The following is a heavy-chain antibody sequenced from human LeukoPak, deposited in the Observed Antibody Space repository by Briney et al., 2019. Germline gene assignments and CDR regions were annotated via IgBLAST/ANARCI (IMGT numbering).Heavy chain of an antibody. CDR2: INYSGST. CDR3: ARGRREVVVTEPEIVDY. D-gene: IGHD2-21*02. Sequence: PGGSLRLSCAASGFTFSYAWMSWVRQPPGKGLEWIGEINYSGSTNYNPSLKSRVTISVDTSKNQFSLKLSSVTAADTAVYYCARGRREVVVTEPEIVDYWGQGTLVTVSS. V-gene: IGHV4-34*01. J-gene: IGHJ4*02. CDR1: GFTFSYAW.